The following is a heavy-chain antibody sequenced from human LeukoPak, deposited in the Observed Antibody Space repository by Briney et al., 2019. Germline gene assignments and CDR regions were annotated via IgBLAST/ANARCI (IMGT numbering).Heavy chain of an antibody. V-gene: IGHV4-34*01. CDR1: GGSFSGFY. D-gene: IGHD5-12*01. CDR3: ARGGWLRFGY. J-gene: IGHJ4*02. Sequence: MTSETLSLTCAVYGGSFSGFYWSWIRQPPGKGLEWIGEINHSGSTNYNPSLKSRVTISVDTSKNQFSLELSSVTAADTAVYYCARGGWLRFGYWGQGTLVTVSS. CDR2: INHSGST.